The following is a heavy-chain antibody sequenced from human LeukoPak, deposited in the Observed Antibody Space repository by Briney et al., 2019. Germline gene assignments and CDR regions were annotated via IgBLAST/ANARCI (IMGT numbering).Heavy chain of an antibody. CDR3: AKDGNWARFED. V-gene: IGHV3-23*01. Sequence: GGTLRLSCAASGFIFSHYGMNWVRQAPGKGLEWVSGITSRSTTYYADSVKGRFTISRDNSRNMVWLQINSPTAEDTATYYCAKDGNWARFEDWGQGTLVTVSS. J-gene: IGHJ4*02. CDR1: GFIFSHYG. CDR2: ITSRSTT. D-gene: IGHD7-27*01.